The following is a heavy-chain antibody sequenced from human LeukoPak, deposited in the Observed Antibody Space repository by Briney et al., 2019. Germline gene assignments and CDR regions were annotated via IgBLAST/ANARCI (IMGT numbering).Heavy chain of an antibody. CDR3: ATYYDSAGFDFDY. J-gene: IGHJ4*02. Sequence: GGSLRLSCAASGFTFRSYEMNWVRQAPGKGLEWVSYIISSGSTMYYADSVKGRFTISRDNAKNSLYLQMNSLRAEDTAVYYCATYYDSAGFDFDYWGQGTLVTVSS. D-gene: IGHD3-22*01. CDR2: IISSGSTM. V-gene: IGHV3-48*03. CDR1: GFTFRSYE.